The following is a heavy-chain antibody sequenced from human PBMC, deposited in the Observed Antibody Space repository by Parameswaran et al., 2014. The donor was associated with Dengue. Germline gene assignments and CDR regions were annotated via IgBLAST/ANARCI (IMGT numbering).Heavy chain of an antibody. D-gene: IGHD2-2*01. V-gene: IGHV4-34*01. Sequence: SQTLSLTCAVYGGSFSGYYWSWIRQPPGKGLEWIGEINHSGSTNYNPSLKSRVTISVDTSKNQLSLKLSSVTAADTAVYYCASLGPPCSSTSCYVPTRGYHYYGMDVWGQGTTVTVSS. CDR1: GGSFSGYY. J-gene: IGHJ6*02. CDR3: ASLGPPCSSTSCYVPTRGYHYYGMDV. CDR2: INHSGST.